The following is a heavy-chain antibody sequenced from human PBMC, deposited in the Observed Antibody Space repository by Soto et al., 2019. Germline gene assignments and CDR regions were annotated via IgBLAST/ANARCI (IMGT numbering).Heavy chain of an antibody. D-gene: IGHD6-6*01. CDR1: GYTFTSYG. CDR3: ARDTLEYSSSDWFDP. J-gene: IGHJ5*02. CDR2: ISAYNGNT. V-gene: IGHV1-18*01. Sequence: ASVKVSCKASGYTFTSYGISWVRQAPGQGLEWMGWISAYNGNTNYAQKLQGRVTMTTDTSTSTAYMELRSLRSDDTAVYYWARDTLEYSSSDWFDPWGQGTLVTVSS.